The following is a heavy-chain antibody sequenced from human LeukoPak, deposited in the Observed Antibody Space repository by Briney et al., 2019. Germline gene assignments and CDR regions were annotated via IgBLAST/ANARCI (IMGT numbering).Heavy chain of an antibody. CDR1: GFTFSHYA. D-gene: IGHD3-9*01. J-gene: IGHJ4*02. CDR3: VKARYFDWELNFYY. Sequence: PGGSLRLSCAASGFTFSHYAMTWVRQSPGKGLEWVSAISGSAVNKHYADSVRGRFTISRDNSKDTLYLQMNNLRGEDTAAYYCVKARYFDWELNFYYWGQGALVTVSS. CDR2: ISGSAVNK. V-gene: IGHV3-23*01.